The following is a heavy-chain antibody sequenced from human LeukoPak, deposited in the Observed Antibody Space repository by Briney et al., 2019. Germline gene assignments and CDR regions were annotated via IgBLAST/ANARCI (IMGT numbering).Heavy chain of an antibody. Sequence: GGSLRLSCAASGFTLSTYTMNWVRQAPGKGLEWVSSISSSSNYIYYADSVKGRFTISRDDAKNSLSLQMNSLSAEDTALYYCAKDQRGYYDSVIDVDYWGQGTLVTVSS. CDR1: GFTLSTYT. V-gene: IGHV3-21*04. D-gene: IGHD3-22*01. J-gene: IGHJ4*02. CDR3: AKDQRGYYDSVIDVDY. CDR2: ISSSSNYI.